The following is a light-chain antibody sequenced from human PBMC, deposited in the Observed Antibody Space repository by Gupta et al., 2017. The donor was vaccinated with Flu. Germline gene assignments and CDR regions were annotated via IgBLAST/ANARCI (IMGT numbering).Light chain of an antibody. CDR1: QDIDDQ. Sequence: ETTLTQSPAFMSAPPGDKVNISCRASQDIDDQLNWYQRKPGEAAVFLVQEGTTLGSGVPTRFIGSGYGTNFTLTIANGQSEDAAYYCCLHQHNFPLTFGQGTKLDI. CDR3: LHQHNFPLT. CDR2: EGT. J-gene: IGKJ2*01. V-gene: IGKV5-2*01.